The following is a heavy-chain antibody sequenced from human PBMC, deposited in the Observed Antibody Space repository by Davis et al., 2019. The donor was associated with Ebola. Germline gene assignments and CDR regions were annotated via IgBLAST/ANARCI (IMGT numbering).Heavy chain of an antibody. Sequence: ASVKVSCKASGGTFSSYGINWVRQATGQGLEWMGWMNPKSGNRGYAEKFQGRVTMTRDTSISTAYMQLSSLESEDTAVYYCARVRQQLVDDGFDMWGQGTLVTVSS. D-gene: IGHD6-13*01. V-gene: IGHV1-8*02. CDR2: MNPKSGNR. J-gene: IGHJ3*02. CDR3: ARVRQQLVDDGFDM. CDR1: GGTFSSYG.